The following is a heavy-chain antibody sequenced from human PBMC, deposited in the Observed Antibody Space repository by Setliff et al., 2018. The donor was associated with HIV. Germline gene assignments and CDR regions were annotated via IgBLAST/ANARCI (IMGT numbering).Heavy chain of an antibody. V-gene: IGHV4-39*07. CDR3: ARTSILYSSSWYVSKNWFDP. J-gene: IGHJ5*02. CDR1: GGSIRSGSYC. CDR2: IYYSGSA. D-gene: IGHD6-13*01. Sequence: SETLSLTCTVSGGSIRSGSYCWGWIRQPPGKGLEWIGSIYYSGSAYYNPSLKSRVTISVDTSKNQFSLKLTSVTAADTAVYYCARTSILYSSSWYVSKNWFDPWGQGTLVTVSS.